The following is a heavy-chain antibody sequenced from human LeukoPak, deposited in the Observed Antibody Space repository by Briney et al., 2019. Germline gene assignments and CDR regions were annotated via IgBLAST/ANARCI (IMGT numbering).Heavy chain of an antibody. J-gene: IGHJ4*02. CDR2: ISAYNGNT. V-gene: IGHV1-18*01. CDR1: GYTFTSYG. CDR3: ARGLVGASPREFYFDY. D-gene: IGHD1-26*01. Sequence: ASVKVSCTASGYTFTSYGISWVRQTPGQGLEWMGWISAYNGNTNYAQKLQGRVTMTTDTSTSTAYMELRSLRSDDTAVYYCARGLVGASPREFYFDYWGQGTLVTVSS.